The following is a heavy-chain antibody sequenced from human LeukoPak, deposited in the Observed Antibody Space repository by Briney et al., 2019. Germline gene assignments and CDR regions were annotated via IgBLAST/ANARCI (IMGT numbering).Heavy chain of an antibody. J-gene: IGHJ4*02. D-gene: IGHD3-22*01. CDR2: ISGSGGST. CDR3: AKDRGHYYTYDY. CDR1: GFTFSSYA. Sequence: GGSLRLSCAASGFTFSSYAMSWFRQAPGKGLEWVSVISGSGGSTYYADSVKGRFTISRDNSKNTLSLQMHSLRAEDTAVYYCAKDRGHYYTYDYWGQGTLVTVSS. V-gene: IGHV3-23*01.